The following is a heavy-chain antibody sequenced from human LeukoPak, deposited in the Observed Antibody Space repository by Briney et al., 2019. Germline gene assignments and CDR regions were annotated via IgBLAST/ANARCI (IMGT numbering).Heavy chain of an antibody. CDR1: GFTFSSYG. CDR3: AKVHSSGWEFDY. D-gene: IGHD6-19*01. Sequence: PGGSLRLSCAASGFTFSSYGMHWVRQAPGKGLEWVAFIRCDGSNKYYADSVKGRFTISRDNSKNTLYLQMNSLRTEDTAVYYCAKVHSSGWEFDYWGQGTLVTVSS. J-gene: IGHJ4*02. CDR2: IRCDGSNK. V-gene: IGHV3-30*02.